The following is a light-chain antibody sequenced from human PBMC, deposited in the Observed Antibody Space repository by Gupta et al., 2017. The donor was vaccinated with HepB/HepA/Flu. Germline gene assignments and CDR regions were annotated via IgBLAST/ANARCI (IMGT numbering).Light chain of an antibody. CDR2: SND. V-gene: IGLV1-44*01. CDR1: KSNIGSNT. CDR3: AAWDDRLNSVV. J-gene: IGLJ3*02. Sequence: QSVLTQPPSLSGTPGQRVTISCSGSKSNIGSNTLSWYQQRPGTAPKLLLYSNDQRPSGVPDRFSGSSSGTSASLAISGLQSEDEADYYCAAWDDRLNSVVFGGGTTLTVL.